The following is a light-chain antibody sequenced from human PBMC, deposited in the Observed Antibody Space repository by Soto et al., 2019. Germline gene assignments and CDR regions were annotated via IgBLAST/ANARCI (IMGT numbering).Light chain of an antibody. J-gene: IGKJ4*01. CDR1: QGIGDT. CDR3: QPCNNWALT. V-gene: IGKV3-15*01. Sequence: EIVLTQSPGRLSLSQGERANLSCSASQGIGDTLAWYQHKTGQTARLLIYDTSARATGVPARFSGSRSGPEVTLPIYSQQSEDFAIYYCQPCNNWALTFCGGTKVDI. CDR2: DTS.